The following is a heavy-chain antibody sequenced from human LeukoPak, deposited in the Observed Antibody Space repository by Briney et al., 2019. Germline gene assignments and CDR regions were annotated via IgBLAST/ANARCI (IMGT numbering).Heavy chain of an antibody. J-gene: IGHJ4*02. CDR1: GGSITGSH. D-gene: IGHD1-20*01. CDR2: IYSSGTT. V-gene: IGHV4-4*07. Sequence: PSETLSLTCTVSGGSITGSHWSWLRQSAGKGLEWIGRIYSSGTTNYNPSLKSRVTMSLDTSKNQFSLRLSSMTAADTAVYYCARDGYEGITGADYWGQGTLVTVSS. CDR3: ARDGYEGITGADY.